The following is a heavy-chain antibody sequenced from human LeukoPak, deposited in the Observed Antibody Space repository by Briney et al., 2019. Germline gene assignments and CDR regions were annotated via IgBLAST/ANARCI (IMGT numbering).Heavy chain of an antibody. CDR2: IYYSGRP. CDR1: GGSISSNY. CDR3: ARGGNYGDYDVYFDD. D-gene: IGHD4-17*01. V-gene: IGHV4-59*08. J-gene: IGHJ4*02. Sequence: PSETLSLTCTVSGGSISSNYWSWGRHPPGKGRGWSGYIYYSGRPNYTPPLRSRVSISVDTSKNPSSLRLSSVSPADTAVYNCARGGNYGDYDVYFDDWGQGTLVTVPS.